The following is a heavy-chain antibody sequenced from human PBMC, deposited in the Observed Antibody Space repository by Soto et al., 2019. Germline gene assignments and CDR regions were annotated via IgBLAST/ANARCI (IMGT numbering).Heavy chain of an antibody. D-gene: IGHD2-15*01. V-gene: IGHV1-69*12. Sequence: QVQLVQSGAEVKKPGSSMKVSCKASGGTFSSYAISWVRQAPGQGLEWMGGIIPIFSTAHYAQKFQGRLKISADESTSTAYMELSSLRSEYTAVYYCGRESSRVALNLYYYYYGLDVWGQGATVTVSS. J-gene: IGHJ6*01. CDR3: GRESSRVALNLYYYYYGLDV. CDR1: GGTFSSYA. CDR2: IIPIFSTA.